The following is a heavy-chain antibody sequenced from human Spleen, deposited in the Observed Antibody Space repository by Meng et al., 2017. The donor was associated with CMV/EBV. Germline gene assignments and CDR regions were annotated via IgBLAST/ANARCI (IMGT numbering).Heavy chain of an antibody. D-gene: IGHD2-2*01. CDR3: SRDRSTARYYYYGMDV. CDR2: IYYSGST. V-gene: IGHV4-61*01. CDR1: GGSVSSGSYY. J-gene: IGHJ6*02. Sequence: SETLSLTCTVSGGSVSSGSYYWSWIRQPPGKGLEWIGYIYYSGSTTYNPSLKSRVTISVDASKNQFSLKLSSVTAADTAVYYCSRDRSTARYYYYGMDVWGQGTTVTVSS.